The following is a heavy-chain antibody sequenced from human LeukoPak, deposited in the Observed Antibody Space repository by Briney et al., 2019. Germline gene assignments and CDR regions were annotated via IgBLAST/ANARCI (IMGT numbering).Heavy chain of an antibody. CDR3: AKRGAARYNWFDP. J-gene: IGHJ5*02. V-gene: IGHV3-48*01. D-gene: IGHD6-6*01. CDR2: ISSSSSTI. Sequence: PGGSLRLSCAASGFTFSSYSMNWVRQAPGKGLEWVSYISSSSSTIYYADSVKGRFTISRDNAKNSLYLQMNSLRAEDTAVYYCAKRGAARYNWFDPWGQGTLVTVSS. CDR1: GFTFSSYS.